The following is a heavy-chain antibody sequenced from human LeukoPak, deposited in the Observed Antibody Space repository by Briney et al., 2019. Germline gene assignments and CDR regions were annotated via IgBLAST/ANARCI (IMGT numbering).Heavy chain of an antibody. D-gene: IGHD6-6*01. CDR3: ARDPRFSRSSSEPPIGEYGDWFDP. J-gene: IGHJ5*02. V-gene: IGHV3-21*01. CDR1: GFTFSSYS. CDR2: ISSSSYI. Sequence: GGSLRLSCAASGFTFSSYSMNWVRQAPGKGLEWVSSISSSSYIYYADSVKGRFTISRDNAKNSLYLQMNSLRAEDTAVYYCARDPRFSRSSSEPPIGEYGDWFDPWGQGTLVTVSS.